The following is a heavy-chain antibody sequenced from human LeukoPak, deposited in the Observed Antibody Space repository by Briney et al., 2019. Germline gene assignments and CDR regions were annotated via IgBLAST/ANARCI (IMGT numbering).Heavy chain of an antibody. Sequence: ASVKVSCKASGYAFAAYYIHWVRQAPGRGLEWVGLINPSDGSTRHAQKFQGRVTMTRDASTSTIYIDLNNLGSDDTAIYYCATDRPHNCFDPWGQGSLVTVSS. CDR1: GYAFAAYY. CDR2: INPSDGST. CDR3: ATDRPHNCFDP. J-gene: IGHJ5*02. V-gene: IGHV1-46*01.